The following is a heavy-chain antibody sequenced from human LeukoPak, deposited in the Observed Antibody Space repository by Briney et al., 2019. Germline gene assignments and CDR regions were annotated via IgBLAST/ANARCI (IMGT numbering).Heavy chain of an antibody. CDR1: GFTFSSCA. CDR2: ISGSGSSI. J-gene: IGHJ4*02. D-gene: IGHD3-10*01. V-gene: IGHV3-23*01. CDR3: ANAGMWRDFDGTAAYY. Sequence: SGGSLRLSCAASGFTFSSCAMSWVRQAPGKGLEWVSTISGSGSSIYYADSVKGRFTISRDNSKNTLYLQMNSLRAEDTAVYYCANAGMWRDFDGTAAYYWGQGTLVTVSS.